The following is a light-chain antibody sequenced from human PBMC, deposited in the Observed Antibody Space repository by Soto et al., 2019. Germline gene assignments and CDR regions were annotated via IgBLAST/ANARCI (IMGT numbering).Light chain of an antibody. CDR3: AGWDDSLNGVI. CDR2: NHN. Sequence: QSVLTQPPSASGTPGQRVAISCSGSSSNIGSINIHWYQHLPGTAPRLLIYNHNQRAAGVPDRFPGSKSGASASLAITGLQAEDEADYYCAGWDDSLNGVIFGGGTKLTVL. CDR1: SSNIGSIN. J-gene: IGLJ2*01. V-gene: IGLV1-44*01.